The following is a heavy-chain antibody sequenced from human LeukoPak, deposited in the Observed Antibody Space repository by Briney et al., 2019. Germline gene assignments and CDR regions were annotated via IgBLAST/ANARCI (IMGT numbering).Heavy chain of an antibody. J-gene: IGHJ5*02. Sequence: GASVKASCKASGGTFSSYAISWVRQAPGQGLEWMGGIIPIFGTANYAQKFQGRVTITTDESTSTAYMELSSLRSEDTAVYYCAADFWSGYWSLGWFDPWGQGTLVTVSS. CDR2: IIPIFGTA. CDR1: GGTFSSYA. V-gene: IGHV1-69*05. CDR3: AADFWSGYWSLGWFDP. D-gene: IGHD3-3*01.